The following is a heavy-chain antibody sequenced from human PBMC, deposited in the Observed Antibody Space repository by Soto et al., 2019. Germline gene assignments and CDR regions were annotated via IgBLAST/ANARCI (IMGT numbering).Heavy chain of an antibody. CDR3: ARVGCSTTSCRYYYYYYGMDV. J-gene: IGHJ6*02. CDR2: IYYSGST. D-gene: IGHD2-2*01. CDR1: GGSISSSSYY. V-gene: IGHV4-39*01. Sequence: SETLSLTCSVSGGSISSSSYYWAWIRQPPGKGLEWIGSIYYSGSTYYNPSLKSRVTISVDTSKDQFSLKLSSVTAADTAVYYCARVGCSTTSCRYYYYYYGMDVWGQGTPVTVSS.